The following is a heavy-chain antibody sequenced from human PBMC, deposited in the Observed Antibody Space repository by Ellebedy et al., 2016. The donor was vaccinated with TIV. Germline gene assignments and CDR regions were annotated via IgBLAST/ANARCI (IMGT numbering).Heavy chain of an antibody. CDR3: ARDRDVTSRGIIDS. CDR2: VYHSGST. Sequence: MPSETLSLTCAVSGGSISSSNWWSWVRQAPGRGLEWIGEVYHSGSTYYNPSLESRVTMSVDKSKNQFSLKLSSVTAADTAGYYCARDRDVTSRGIIDSWGQGILVTVSS. J-gene: IGHJ4*02. D-gene: IGHD3-10*01. CDR1: GGSISSSNW. V-gene: IGHV4-4*02.